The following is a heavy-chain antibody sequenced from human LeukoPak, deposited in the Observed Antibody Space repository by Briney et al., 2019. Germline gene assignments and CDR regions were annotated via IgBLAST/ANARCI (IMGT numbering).Heavy chain of an antibody. CDR2: IIPIFGTT. CDR1: GGTFSNYA. CDR3: ASVYYDILTGYEGAFDI. D-gene: IGHD3-9*01. V-gene: IGHV1-69*05. Sequence: ASVKVSCKASGGTFSNYAIMWVRQAPGQGLEWMGGIIPIFGTTSYAQKFQGRVTITRDTSASTAYMELSSLRSEDTAVYYCASVYYDILTGYEGAFDIWGQGTMVTVSS. J-gene: IGHJ3*02.